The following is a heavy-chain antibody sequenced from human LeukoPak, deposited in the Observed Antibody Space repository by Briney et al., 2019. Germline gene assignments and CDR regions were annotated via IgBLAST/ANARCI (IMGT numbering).Heavy chain of an antibody. Sequence: GSLRLSCVASGFTFSTNYMSWVRQPPGKGLEWIGEIYHSGSTNYNPSLKSRVTISVDKSKNQFSLKLSSVTAADTAVYYCYSSDDAFDIWGQGTMVTVSS. CDR1: GFTFSTNY. CDR3: YSSDDAFDI. D-gene: IGHD6-19*01. CDR2: IYHSGST. V-gene: IGHV4-4*02. J-gene: IGHJ3*02.